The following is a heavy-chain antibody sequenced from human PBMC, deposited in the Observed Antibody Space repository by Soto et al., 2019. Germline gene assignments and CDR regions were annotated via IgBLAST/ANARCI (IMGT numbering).Heavy chain of an antibody. CDR2: IYHSGGT. J-gene: IGHJ6*02. Sequence: ASETLSLTCAVSSVSLSSSNWLIWVRQPPGKGLEWIGEIYHSGGTNYNPSLKSRVTISVDKSKNQFSLKLSSVTAADTAVYYCARGDREDILVVVGARPGEYGIDIWGQGTTVTVSS. CDR1: SVSLSSSNW. CDR3: ARGDREDILVVVGARPGEYGIDI. D-gene: IGHD2-15*01. V-gene: IGHV4-4*02.